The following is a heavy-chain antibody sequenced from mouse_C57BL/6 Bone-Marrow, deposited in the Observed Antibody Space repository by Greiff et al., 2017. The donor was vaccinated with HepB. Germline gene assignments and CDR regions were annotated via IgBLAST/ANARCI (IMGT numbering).Heavy chain of an antibody. Sequence: QVQLKQPGAELVKPGASVKLSCKASGYTFTSYWMHWVKQRPGQGLEWIGMIHPNSGSTNYNEKFKSKATLTVDKSSSTAYMQLSSLTSEDSAVYYCARMTYDYYAMDYWGQGTSVTVSS. J-gene: IGHJ4*01. CDR2: IHPNSGST. V-gene: IGHV1-64*01. CDR3: ARMTYDYYAMDY. CDR1: GYTFTSYW. D-gene: IGHD2-10*02.